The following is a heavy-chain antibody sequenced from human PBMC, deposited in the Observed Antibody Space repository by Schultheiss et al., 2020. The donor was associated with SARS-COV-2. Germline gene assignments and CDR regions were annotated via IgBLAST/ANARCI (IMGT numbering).Heavy chain of an antibody. CDR3: ARDHITMVRRVIIKGWFDP. J-gene: IGHJ5*02. V-gene: IGHV3-13*01. D-gene: IGHD3-10*01. CDR1: GFTFSSYD. CDR2: IGTAGDT. Sequence: GGSLRLSCAASGFTFSSYDMHWVRQATGKGLEWVSAIGTAGDTYYPGSVKGRFTISRDNSKNTLYLQMNSLRAEDTAVYYCARDHITMVRRVIIKGWFDPWGQGTLVTVSS.